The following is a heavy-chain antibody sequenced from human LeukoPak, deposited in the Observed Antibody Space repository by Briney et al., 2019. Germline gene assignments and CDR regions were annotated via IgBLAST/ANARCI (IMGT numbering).Heavy chain of an antibody. V-gene: IGHV1-2*02. CDR2: IKPNSGGT. D-gene: IGHD3-22*01. CDR1: GYMFTGYY. J-gene: IGHJ4*02. CDR3: ARTNYYDSSGYYLGY. Sequence: GASVKVSRKASGYMFTGYYMHWVRQAPGEGLQWMGWIKPNSGGTNYAQKFQGRVTMTRDTSISTAYMELSRLRSDDTAVYYCARTNYYDSSGYYLGYWGQGTLVTVSS.